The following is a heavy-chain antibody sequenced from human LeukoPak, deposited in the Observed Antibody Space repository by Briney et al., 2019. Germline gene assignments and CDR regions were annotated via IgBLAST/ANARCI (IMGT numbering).Heavy chain of an antibody. CDR1: GYTFTSYG. CDR2: ISAYNGNT. D-gene: IGHD6-19*01. CDR3: ARAGQWLVYYYYYMDV. J-gene: IGHJ6*03. Sequence: ASVKVSCKASGYTFTSYGISWVRQAPGQGLKWMGWISAYNGNTNYAQKLQGRVTMTTDTSTSTAYMELRSLRSDDTAVYYCARAGQWLVYYYYYMDVWGKGTTVTISS. V-gene: IGHV1-18*01.